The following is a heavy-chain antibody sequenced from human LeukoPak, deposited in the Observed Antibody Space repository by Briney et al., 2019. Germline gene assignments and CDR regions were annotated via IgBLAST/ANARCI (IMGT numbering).Heavy chain of an antibody. CDR2: IYTSGST. CDR3: AREEVLLDTNWFDS. J-gene: IGHJ5*01. V-gene: IGHV4-61*02. CDR1: GGSISSGGDY. Sequence: SQTLSLTCTVSGGSISSGGDYWSWIRQPAGKGLEWIGRIYTSGSTKYNPSLKSRVTISADTSKNQFSLKVSSVTAADTAMYYSAREEVLLDTNWFDSWGQGTQVTVSS. D-gene: IGHD3/OR15-3a*01.